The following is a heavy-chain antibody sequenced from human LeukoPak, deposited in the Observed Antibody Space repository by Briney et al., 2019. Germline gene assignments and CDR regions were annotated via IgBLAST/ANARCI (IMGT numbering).Heavy chain of an antibody. CDR2: IYYSGST. Sequence: SETLSLTCTVSGGSISSSSYYWGWIRQPPGKRLEWIGSIYYSGSTNYNPSLKSRVTISADTSENQFSLKLSSVTAADTAVYYCARSLTYYYDSSGYLDNWFDPWGQGTLVTVSS. CDR1: GGSISSSSYY. J-gene: IGHJ5*02. D-gene: IGHD3-22*01. CDR3: ARSLTYYYDSSGYLDNWFDP. V-gene: IGHV4-39*01.